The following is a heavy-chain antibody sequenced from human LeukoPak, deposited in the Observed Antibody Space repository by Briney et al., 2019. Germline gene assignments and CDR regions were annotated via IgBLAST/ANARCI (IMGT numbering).Heavy chain of an antibody. J-gene: IGHJ4*02. CDR1: GFTFSTYS. CDR2: ISSSSSSI. D-gene: IGHD4-23*01. CDR3: ARELVTSSY. V-gene: IGHV3-21*01. Sequence: GGSLRLSCASSGFTFSTYSMNWVRQAPGKGLEWVSSISSSSSSIYYADSVKGRFTISRDNAKDSLYLQMNSLRAEDTAVYYCARELVTSSYWGQGTLVTVSS.